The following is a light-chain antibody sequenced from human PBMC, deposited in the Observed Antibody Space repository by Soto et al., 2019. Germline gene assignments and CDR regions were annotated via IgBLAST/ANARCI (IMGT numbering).Light chain of an antibody. CDR2: GAS. Sequence: EIVMTQSPATLSVSQGERATLSFRASQSFSSNLAWYQQKPGQAPRLLIYGASTRATGVPARFSGSGSGTEFTLTISSLQSEDFAVYYCQQYNNWPRTFGQGTRLEN. CDR1: QSFSSN. V-gene: IGKV3-15*01. CDR3: QQYNNWPRT. J-gene: IGKJ5*01.